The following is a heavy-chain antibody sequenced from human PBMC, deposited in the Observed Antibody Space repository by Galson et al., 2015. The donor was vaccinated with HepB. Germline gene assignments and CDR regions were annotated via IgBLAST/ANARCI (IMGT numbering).Heavy chain of an antibody. J-gene: IGHJ4*02. CDR1: GFTVSSNY. CDR2: IYSGGST. D-gene: IGHD3-10*01. V-gene: IGHV3-53*01. CDR3: ARAVWFGELDY. Sequence: SLRLSCAASGFTVSSNYMSWVRQAPGKGLEWVSVIYSGGSTYYADSVKGRFTISRDNSKNTLYLQMNSLRAEDTAVYYCARAVWFGELDYWGQGTLVTVSS.